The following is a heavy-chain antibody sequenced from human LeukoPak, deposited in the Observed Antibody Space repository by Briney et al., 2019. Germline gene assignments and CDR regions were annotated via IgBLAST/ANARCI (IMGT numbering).Heavy chain of an antibody. CDR3: ARRDCDSIKCRGSNWFDP. V-gene: IGHV3-11*04. J-gene: IGHJ5*02. CDR1: GFTVSGDY. Sequence: PGGSLRLSCAVSGFTVSGDYMSWVRQAPGKGLEWVSYISKNGNTIYYADSVKGRFTISRDNAKKSLYLQMNNLRAEDTAVYYCARRDCDSIKCRGSNWFDPWGQGTLVSVSS. CDR2: ISKNGNTI. D-gene: IGHD3-22*01.